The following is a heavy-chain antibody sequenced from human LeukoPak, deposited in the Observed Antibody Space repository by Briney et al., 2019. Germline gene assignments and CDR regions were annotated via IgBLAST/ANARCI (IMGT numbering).Heavy chain of an antibody. CDR1: VGTFSSYA. J-gene: IGHJ6*02. CDR2: IIPILGIA. V-gene: IGHV1-69*04. D-gene: IGHD5-24*01. Sequence: GASVKVSCKASVGTFSSYAISWVRQAPGQGLEWMGRIIPILGIANYAQKFQGRVTITADKSTSTAYMELSSLRSEDTAVYYCAALVEMATIGEYYYYGMDVWGQGTTVTVSS. CDR3: AALVEMATIGEYYYYGMDV.